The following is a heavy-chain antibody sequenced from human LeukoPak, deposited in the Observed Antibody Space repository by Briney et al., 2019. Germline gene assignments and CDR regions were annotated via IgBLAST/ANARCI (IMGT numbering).Heavy chain of an antibody. CDR3: ARSRTTMIVVVRSYYFDY. J-gene: IGHJ4*02. V-gene: IGHV4-34*01. D-gene: IGHD3-22*01. CDR2: INHSGST. Sequence: SETLSLTCAVYGGSFSGYYWNWIRQPPGKGLEWIGEINHSGSTNYNPSLKSRVTISVDTSKNQFSLKLSSVTAADTAVYYCARSRTTMIVVVRSYYFDYWGQGTLVTVSS. CDR1: GGSFSGYY.